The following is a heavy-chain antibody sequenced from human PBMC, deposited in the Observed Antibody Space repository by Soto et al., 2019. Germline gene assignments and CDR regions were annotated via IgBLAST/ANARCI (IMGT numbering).Heavy chain of an antibody. CDR3: ARVSSCSCFDY. V-gene: IGHV1-46*01. D-gene: IGHD6-13*01. CDR1: GYTFTSYY. Sequence: QVQLVQSGAEGKKPGASVKVSCKASGYTFTSYYMHWVRQAPGQGLEWMGIINPSGGSTSYAQKFQGRVTITRDTPTSTVCMELSSLRSEDTAVYYGARVSSCSCFDYWGQGTLVTVSS. J-gene: IGHJ4*02. CDR2: INPSGGST.